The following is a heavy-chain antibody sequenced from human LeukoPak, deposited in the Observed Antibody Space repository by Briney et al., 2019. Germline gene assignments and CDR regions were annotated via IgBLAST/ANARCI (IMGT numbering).Heavy chain of an antibody. Sequence: ASVKVSCKASGYTFTGYYMHWVRQAPGQGLEWMGWINPNSGGTNYAQKFQGRVTMTRDTSTSTAYMELSRLRSDDTAVYYCATWGAAYCGGDCYSVVDYWGQGTLVTVSS. D-gene: IGHD2-21*02. J-gene: IGHJ4*02. CDR2: INPNSGGT. CDR1: GYTFTGYY. CDR3: ATWGAAYCGGDCYSVVDY. V-gene: IGHV1-2*02.